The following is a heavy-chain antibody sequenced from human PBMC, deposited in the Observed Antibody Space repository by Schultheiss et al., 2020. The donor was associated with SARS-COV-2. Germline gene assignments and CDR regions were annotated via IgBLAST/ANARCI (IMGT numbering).Heavy chain of an antibody. CDR2: ISGYNGNT. V-gene: IGHV1-18*01. D-gene: IGHD5-18*01. Sequence: ASVKVSCKASGYTFTSYGISWVRQAPGQGLEWMGWISGYNGNTNYAQRLQDRVTMTTDTSTSTAYMELRSLRSEDTAVYYCARDRGGDTAMENWGQGTLVTVSS. J-gene: IGHJ4*02. CDR3: ARDRGGDTAMEN. CDR1: GYTFTSYG.